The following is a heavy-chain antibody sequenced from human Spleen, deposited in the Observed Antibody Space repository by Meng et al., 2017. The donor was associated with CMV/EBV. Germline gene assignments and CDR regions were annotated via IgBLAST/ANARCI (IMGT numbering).Heavy chain of an antibody. CDR1: GFTFSSYA. CDR3: ARDWIAARRGHYYGMDV. CDR2: ISGSGGST. V-gene: IGHV3-23*01. D-gene: IGHD6-6*01. J-gene: IGHJ6*02. Sequence: GESLKISCAASGFTFSSYAMSWVRQAPGKGLEWVSAISGSGGSTYYADSVKGRFTISRDNSKNTLYLQMNSLRAEDTAVYFCARDWIAARRGHYYGMDVWGQGTTVTVSS.